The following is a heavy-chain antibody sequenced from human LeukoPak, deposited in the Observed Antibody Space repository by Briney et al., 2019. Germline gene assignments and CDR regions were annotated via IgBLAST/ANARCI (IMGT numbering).Heavy chain of an antibody. CDR1: GFTFSSYW. J-gene: IGHJ4*02. V-gene: IGHV3-7*01. CDR2: IKQDGSEK. D-gene: IGHD6-19*01. Sequence: GGSLRLSCAASGFTFSSYWMSWVRQAPGKGLEWVANIKQDGSEKYYVDSVKGRFTISRDNAKNSLYLQMNSLRAEDTAVYYCAREGSSGWPLFDYWGQGTLVTVSS. CDR3: AREGSSGWPLFDY.